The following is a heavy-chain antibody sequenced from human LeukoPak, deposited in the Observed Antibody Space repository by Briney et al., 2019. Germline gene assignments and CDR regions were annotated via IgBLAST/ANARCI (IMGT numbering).Heavy chain of an antibody. V-gene: IGHV3-23*01. CDR3: ANRGSAGGFET. CDR2: ITGSGGSS. D-gene: IGHD3-10*01. J-gene: IGHJ5*02. CDR1: GGTFSSYA. Sequence: SCKASGGTFSSYAISWVRQAPGKGLEWVSAITGSGGSSYYADSVKGRFTISRDNSKNTLYLQMNSLRAEDTAVYYCANRGSAGGFETWGQGTLVTVSS.